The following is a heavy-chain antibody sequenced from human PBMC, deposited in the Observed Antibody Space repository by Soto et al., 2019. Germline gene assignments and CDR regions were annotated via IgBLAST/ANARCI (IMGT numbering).Heavy chain of an antibody. CDR2: IYYSGTT. D-gene: IGHD3-10*01. V-gene: IGHV4-39*01. CDR1: GGSISNSRYY. CDR3: ARHLTMFRGVIDY. Sequence: SETLSLTCTVSGGSISNSRYYWGWIRQPPGKGLEWIGNIYYSGTTYYTPTLKSRVTISVDTSKNQFSLKLSSVTAADTAVYYCARHLTMFRGVIDYWGQGTLVTVSS. J-gene: IGHJ4*02.